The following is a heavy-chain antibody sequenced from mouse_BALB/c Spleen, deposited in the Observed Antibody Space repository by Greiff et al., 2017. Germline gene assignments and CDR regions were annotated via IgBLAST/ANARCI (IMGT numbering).Heavy chain of an antibody. CDR3: ARGKANWHYFDY. D-gene: IGHD4-1*01. J-gene: IGHJ2*01. Sequence: EVKLVESGGGLVQPGGSRKLSCAASGFTFSSFGMHWVRQAPEKGLEWVAYISSGSSTIYYADTVKGRFTISRDNPKNTLFLQMTSLRSEDTAMYYCARGKANWHYFDYWGQGTTLTVSS. CDR1: GFTFSSFG. CDR2: ISSGSSTI. V-gene: IGHV5-17*02.